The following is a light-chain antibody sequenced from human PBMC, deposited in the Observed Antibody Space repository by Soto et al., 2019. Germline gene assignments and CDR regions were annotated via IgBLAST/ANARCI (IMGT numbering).Light chain of an antibody. V-gene: IGLV3-21*02. J-gene: IGLJ2*01. CDR2: DDN. Sequence: SYELTQPPSVSVAPGQTARIICAENDIGSKSVHWYQQRPGQAPVLVVYDDNDRPSEIPERFSGSNSENTATLTINRVGAGDEADYYCQVWDSSSNHWIFGGGTKVTVL. CDR3: QVWDSSSNHWI. CDR1: DIGSKS.